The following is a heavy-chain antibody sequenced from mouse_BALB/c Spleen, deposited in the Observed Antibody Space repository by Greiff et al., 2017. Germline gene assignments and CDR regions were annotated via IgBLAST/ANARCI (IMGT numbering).Heavy chain of an antibody. CDR2: ISSGGSYT. D-gene: IGHD2-3*01. J-gene: IGHJ2*01. CDR1: GFTFSSYA. V-gene: IGHV5-9-1*01. Sequence: EVMLVESGGGLVKPGGSLKLSCAASGFTFSSYAMSWVRQTPEKRLEWVATISSGGSYTYYPDSVKGRFTISRDNAKNTLYLQMSSLRSEDTAMYYCASDGYDDWGQGTTLTVSS. CDR3: ASDGYDD.